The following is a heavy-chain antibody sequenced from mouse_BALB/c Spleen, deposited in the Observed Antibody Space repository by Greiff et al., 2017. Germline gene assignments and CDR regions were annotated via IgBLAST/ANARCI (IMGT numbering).Heavy chain of an antibody. CDR1: GYTFTSYT. V-gene: IGHV1-4*02. J-gene: IGHJ2*01. Sequence: QVQLQQSAAELARPGASVKMSCKASGYTFTSYTMHWVKQRPGQGLEWIGYINPSSGYTEYNQKFKDKTTLTADKSSSTAYMQLSSLTSEDSAVYYCARRGVYGNFDYWGQGTTLTVSS. CDR2: INPSSGYT. D-gene: IGHD2-10*02. CDR3: ARRGVYGNFDY.